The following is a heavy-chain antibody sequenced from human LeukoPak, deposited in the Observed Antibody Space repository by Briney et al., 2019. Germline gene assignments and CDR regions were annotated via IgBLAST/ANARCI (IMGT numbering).Heavy chain of an antibody. CDR1: GGTFSSYA. Sequence: GASVKVSCKASGGTFSSYAISWVRQAPGQGLEWMGGIIPILGTANYAQKFQGRVTITADKSTSTAYMELSSLRSEDTAVYYCARDLADDAFDIWGQGTMVTVSS. CDR3: ARDLADDAFDI. CDR2: IIPILGTA. V-gene: IGHV1-69*06. J-gene: IGHJ3*02.